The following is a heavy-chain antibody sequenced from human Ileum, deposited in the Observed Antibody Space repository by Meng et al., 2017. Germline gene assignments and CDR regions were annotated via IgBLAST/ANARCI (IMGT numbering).Heavy chain of an antibody. Sequence: QVQLQESGWGLVKPTETLSHTCTVSGGPIRNTSNYWDWVRRSPGTRLEWIGSIYYSGATYYNPSLKSRVTMSVDTSKNQFSLRLSSVTAADTAVYFCARRVHDGRHYHYFDYWGQGALVTVSS. V-gene: IGHV4-39*01. D-gene: IGHD3-16*01. CDR1: GGPIRNTSNY. CDR3: ARRVHDGRHYHYFDY. CDR2: IYYSGAT. J-gene: IGHJ4*02.